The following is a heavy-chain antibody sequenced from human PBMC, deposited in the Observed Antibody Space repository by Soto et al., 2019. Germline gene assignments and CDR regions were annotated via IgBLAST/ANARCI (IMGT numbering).Heavy chain of an antibody. CDR1: GDSINSFY. CDR2: IYYSGST. J-gene: IGHJ6*02. V-gene: IGHV4-59*08. D-gene: IGHD3-10*01. Sequence: QVQLQESGPGLVKPSETLSLTCTVSGDSINSFYWSWIRQPPGKGLEWIGYIYYSGSTKYNPSLKSPVTISVDTSKNQFSLKVSSVTAADTAVYYCARWTFGSMIRGTYYGMDVWGQGTTVTVSS. CDR3: ARWTFGSMIRGTYYGMDV.